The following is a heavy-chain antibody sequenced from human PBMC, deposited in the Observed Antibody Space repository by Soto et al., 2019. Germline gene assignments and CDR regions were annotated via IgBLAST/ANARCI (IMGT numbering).Heavy chain of an antibody. J-gene: IGHJ4*02. CDR1: GGSISSYY. Sequence: SETLSLTCSVSGGSISSYYWSWIRQPPGKGLEWIGYIYYSGSTNYTPSLKSRVTISVDTSKNQFSLKLSSVTAADTAVYYCARVRDTAMVDYWGQGTLVTVSS. CDR2: IYYSGST. CDR3: ARVRDTAMVDY. V-gene: IGHV4-59*01. D-gene: IGHD5-18*01.